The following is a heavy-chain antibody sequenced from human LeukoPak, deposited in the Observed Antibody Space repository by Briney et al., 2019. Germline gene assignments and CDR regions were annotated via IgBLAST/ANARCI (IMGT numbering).Heavy chain of an antibody. CDR1: GGSISSYY. V-gene: IGHV4-4*07. CDR3: ARSGYCSSTSCYGYYYYMDV. CDR2: IYTSGST. J-gene: IGHJ6*03. D-gene: IGHD2-2*01. Sequence: SETLSLTCTVSGGSISSYYWSWIRQPAGKGLEWIGRIYTSGSTNYNPSLKSRVTMSVDTSKNQFSLKLSSVTAADTAVYYCARSGYCSSTSCYGYYYYMDVWGKGTTATVSS.